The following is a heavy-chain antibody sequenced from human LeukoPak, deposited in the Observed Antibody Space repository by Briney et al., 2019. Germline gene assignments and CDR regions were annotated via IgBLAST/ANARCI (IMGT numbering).Heavy chain of an antibody. Sequence: SETLSLTCTVSGGSISSYYWSWILQPPGKGLEWIGYIYYGGSTNYNPSLKSRVTISVDTSKNQFSLKLSSVTAADTAVYYCARRVVRGANWFDPWGQGTLVTVSS. CDR3: ARRVVRGANWFDP. D-gene: IGHD3-10*01. J-gene: IGHJ5*02. CDR2: IYYGGST. V-gene: IGHV4-59*08. CDR1: GGSISSYY.